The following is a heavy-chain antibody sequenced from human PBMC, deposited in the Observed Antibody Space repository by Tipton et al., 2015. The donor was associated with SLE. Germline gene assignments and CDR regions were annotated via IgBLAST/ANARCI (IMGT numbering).Heavy chain of an antibody. Sequence: TLSLTCTVSGGSISSYYWSWIRQPPGKGLEWIGCIYYSGSTNYNPSLKSRVTISVDTSKNQFSLKLSSVTAADTAVYYCARDQGTAGAFDIWGQGTMVTVSS. CDR3: ARDQGTAGAFDI. D-gene: IGHD1-1*01. CDR1: GGSISSYY. V-gene: IGHV4-59*01. CDR2: IYYSGST. J-gene: IGHJ3*02.